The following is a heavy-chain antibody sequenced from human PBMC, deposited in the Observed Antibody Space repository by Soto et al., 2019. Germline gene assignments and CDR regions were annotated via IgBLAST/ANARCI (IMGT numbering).Heavy chain of an antibody. V-gene: IGHV1-18*01. D-gene: IGHD2-2*01. CDR2: ISAYNGNT. CDR1: GYTFTSYG. CDR3: ARDRKIPADLSNYYYGMDV. J-gene: IGHJ6*02. Sequence: GASVKVSCKASGYTFTSYGISWVRQAPGQGLEWMGWISAYNGNTNYAQKLQGRVTMTTDTSTSTAYMELRSLRSDDTAVYYCARDRKIPADLSNYYYGMDVWGQGTTVTVSS.